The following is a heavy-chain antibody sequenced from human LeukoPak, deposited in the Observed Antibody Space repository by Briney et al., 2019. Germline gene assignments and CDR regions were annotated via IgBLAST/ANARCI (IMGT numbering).Heavy chain of an antibody. CDR2: INPNSGGT. D-gene: IGHD6-19*01. CDR1: GYTFTGYC. J-gene: IGHJ4*02. CDR3: ARGPEQWLPPFDH. V-gene: IGHV1-2*06. Sequence: ASVKVSCKASGYTFTGYCMHWVRQAPGQGLEWMGQINPNSGGTNYAQKFQGRVTMTRDTSISTAYMELSRLRSDDTAVYYCARGPEQWLPPFDHWGQGTLVTVSS.